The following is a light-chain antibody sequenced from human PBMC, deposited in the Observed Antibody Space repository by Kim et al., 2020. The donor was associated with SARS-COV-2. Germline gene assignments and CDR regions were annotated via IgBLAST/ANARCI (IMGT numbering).Light chain of an antibody. CDR2: DVN. CDR1: NSNIGNNY. Sequence: QSVLTQSPSVSAAPGQKVTISCSGSNSNIGNNYVAWYQQLPGTAPKLLIYDVNKRPSGIPDRFSGSKSGTSATLGITGLQTGDEADYYCGTWDSSLSAGVFGGGTQLTVL. J-gene: IGLJ3*02. V-gene: IGLV1-51*01. CDR3: GTWDSSLSAGV.